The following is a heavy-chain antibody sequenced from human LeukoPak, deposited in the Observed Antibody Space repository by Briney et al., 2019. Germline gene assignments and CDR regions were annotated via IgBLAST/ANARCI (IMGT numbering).Heavy chain of an antibody. CDR1: RDTVSNYP. D-gene: IGHD2-2*01. CDR3: TGRAVPAANLDY. Sequence: SVKVSCKASRDTVSNYPINWVRQAPGQGLEWMGGFIPIFGTPSCAQKFQGRVSITADESASTAYMELSSLRSEDTAVYYCTGRAVPAANLDYWGQGTLVTVSS. V-gene: IGHV1-69*13. J-gene: IGHJ4*02. CDR2: FIPIFGTP.